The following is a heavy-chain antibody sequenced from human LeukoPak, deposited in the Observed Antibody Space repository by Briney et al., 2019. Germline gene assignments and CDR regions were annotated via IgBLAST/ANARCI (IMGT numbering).Heavy chain of an antibody. CDR1: GGSFNSGSYF. D-gene: IGHD4-11*01. J-gene: IGHJ6*01. V-gene: IGHV4-61*01. Sequence: SETLSLTCTVSGGSFNSGSYFWSWFRQPPGKRLEWIGYIQNSATTNYNPSLESRVAIFVDSSKDQFSLRVTSVTAADTAVYYCATDYSNFYGMDVWGKGLRSPSPQ. CDR2: IQNSATT. CDR3: ATDYSNFYGMDV.